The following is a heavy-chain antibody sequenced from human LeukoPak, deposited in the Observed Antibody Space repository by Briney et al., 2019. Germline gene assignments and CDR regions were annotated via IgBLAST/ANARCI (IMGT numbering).Heavy chain of an antibody. V-gene: IGHV1-18*01. CDR1: GYTFTSYG. CDR2: ISAYNGNT. Sequence: ASVKVSCKASGYTFTSYGISWVRQAPGQGLEWMGWISAYNGNTNHAQKLQGRVTMTTDTSTSTAYMELRSLRSDDTAVYYCARVYSSSWYRGDAFDIWGQGTMVTVSS. CDR3: ARVYSSSWYRGDAFDI. D-gene: IGHD6-13*01. J-gene: IGHJ3*02.